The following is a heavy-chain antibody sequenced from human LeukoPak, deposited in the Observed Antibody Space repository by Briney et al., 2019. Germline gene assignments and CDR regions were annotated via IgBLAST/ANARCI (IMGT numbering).Heavy chain of an antibody. CDR2: IYYSGST. D-gene: IGHD3-3*01. J-gene: IGHJ5*02. V-gene: IGHV4-30-4*01. CDR3: ARGSGTIFGLYNWFDP. Sequence: SSETLSLTCTVSGGSISSGDYYWSWIRQPPGKGLEWIGYIYYSGSTYYNPSLKSRVTISVDTSKNQFSLKLSSVTAADTAVYYCARGSGTIFGLYNWFDPWGQGTLVTVSS. CDR1: GGSISSGDYY.